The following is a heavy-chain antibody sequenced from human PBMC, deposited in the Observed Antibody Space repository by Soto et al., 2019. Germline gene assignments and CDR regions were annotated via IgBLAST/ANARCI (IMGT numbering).Heavy chain of an antibody. J-gene: IGHJ4*02. CDR2: ITGSGADT. CDR1: GFTFSSYS. Sequence: EVQLLESGGGLVQPGGSLRLSCAASGFTFSSYSMTWVRQAPGKGLEWVSVITGSGADTYYADSVKGRFTTSRDNSKNTLYLQMNSLRAEDTAVYYCAKKNGGQRPCDSWGQGTLVTVSS. V-gene: IGHV3-23*01. CDR3: AKKNGGQRPCDS. D-gene: IGHD1-1*01.